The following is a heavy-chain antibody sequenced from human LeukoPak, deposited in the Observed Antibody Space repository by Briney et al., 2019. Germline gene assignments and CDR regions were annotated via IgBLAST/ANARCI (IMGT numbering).Heavy chain of an antibody. D-gene: IGHD2-2*01. J-gene: IGHJ4*02. V-gene: IGHV1-2*02. Sequence: GASVKVSCRASGYVFASHWVHWFRQPPGQGLEWVGFIKPDSGQTGLAQSLQGRVTLTRDTSISTVYMELNGLTSDDTAVYFCARDYPHQRFDIWGQGTLVTVSS. CDR2: IKPDSGQT. CDR1: GYVFASHW. CDR3: ARDYPHQRFDI.